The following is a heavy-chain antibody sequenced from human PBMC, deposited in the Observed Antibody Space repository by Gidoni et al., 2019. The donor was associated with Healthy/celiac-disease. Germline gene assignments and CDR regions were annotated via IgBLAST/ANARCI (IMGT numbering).Heavy chain of an antibody. V-gene: IGHV4-38-2*01. CDR1: GYSISSGYY. Sequence: QVQLQESGPGLVKPSETLSLTCPVSGYSISSGYYWGWIRQPPGKGLEWIGSIYHSGSTYYNPSLKSRVTISVDTSKNQFSLKLSSVTAADTAVYYCASLGYSYGSGGVWFDPWGQGTLVTVSS. CDR3: ASLGYSYGSGGVWFDP. J-gene: IGHJ5*02. D-gene: IGHD5-18*01. CDR2: IYHSGST.